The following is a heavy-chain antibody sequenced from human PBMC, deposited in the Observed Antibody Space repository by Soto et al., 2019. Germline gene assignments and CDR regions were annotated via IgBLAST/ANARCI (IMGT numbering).Heavy chain of an antibody. D-gene: IGHD3-3*01. CDR3: AKDRTVYYDFWSGPPSLDV. Sequence: HPGGFLRLSCAASGFTFRTYAMNWVRQAPGKGLEWVSGISGTGGGTYYAGSVKGRFTISRDNSKNTLYLQMNSLRAEDTAVYYCAKDRTVYYDFWSGPPSLDVWGQGTTVTVSS. CDR2: ISGTGGGT. J-gene: IGHJ6*02. CDR1: GFTFRTYA. V-gene: IGHV3-23*01.